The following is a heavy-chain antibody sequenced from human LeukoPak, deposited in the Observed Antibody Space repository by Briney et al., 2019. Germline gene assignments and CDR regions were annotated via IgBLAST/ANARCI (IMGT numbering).Heavy chain of an antibody. J-gene: IGHJ6*03. CDR1: GYTFTTYH. Sequence: SVRLSCKASGYTFTTYHMHWVRQAPGQGLEWMATFNPNGGSTMHAQKFQGRVTMTRDTSTSTVYMELSSLRSEDTAVYYCARGDYGGNSGAPHFSSYYYMDVWGKGTTVTVSS. D-gene: IGHD4-23*01. V-gene: IGHV1-46*01. CDR3: ARGDYGGNSGAPHFSSYYYMDV. CDR2: FNPNGGST.